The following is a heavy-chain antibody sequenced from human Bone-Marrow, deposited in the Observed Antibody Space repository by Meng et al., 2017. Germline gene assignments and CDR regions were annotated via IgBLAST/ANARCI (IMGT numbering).Heavy chain of an antibody. CDR3: AREASPEYYFDY. J-gene: IGHJ4*02. CDR2: IYYSGST. Sequence: VQLQESGPGLVKPSQTLSLTCTVSGGSISSGGYYWSWIRQHPGKGLEWIGYIYYSGSTYYNPSLKSLVTISVDTSKNQFSLKLSSVTAADTAVYYCAREASPEYYFDYWGQGTLVTVSS. V-gene: IGHV4-31*01. D-gene: IGHD1-14*01. CDR1: GGSISSGGYY.